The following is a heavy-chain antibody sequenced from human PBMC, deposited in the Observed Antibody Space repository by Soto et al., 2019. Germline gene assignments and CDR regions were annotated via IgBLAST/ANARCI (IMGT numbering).Heavy chain of an antibody. CDR3: AKGRSRSWTFDY. CDR1: EFTFRNYG. J-gene: IGHJ4*02. CDR2: ISNDGSDK. D-gene: IGHD6-13*01. V-gene: IGHV3-30*18. Sequence: QVQLVESGGGVVQPGRSLTLSCAASEFTFRNYGMHWVRQAPGKGLEWVALISNDGSDKYYADSVKGRFTISRDNSDNTLYLQMNSLRAEDTAVYYCAKGRSRSWTFDYWGQGALVTVSS.